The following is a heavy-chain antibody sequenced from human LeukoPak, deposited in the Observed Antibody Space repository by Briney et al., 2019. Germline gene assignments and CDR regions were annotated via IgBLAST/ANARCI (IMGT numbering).Heavy chain of an antibody. D-gene: IGHD6-13*01. J-gene: IGHJ3*01. CDR3: ARISSSNWYNERGAFDV. Sequence: SETLSLTCTVYGGSISSDYWSWVRQPPGKGLEWIGFVYYTGSTNYSPSLKSRVTISVDTSKNQFSLKLRSVTAADTAVYYCARISSSNWYNERGAFDVWGQGTMVTVSS. CDR2: VYYTGST. V-gene: IGHV4-59*01. CDR1: GGSISSDY.